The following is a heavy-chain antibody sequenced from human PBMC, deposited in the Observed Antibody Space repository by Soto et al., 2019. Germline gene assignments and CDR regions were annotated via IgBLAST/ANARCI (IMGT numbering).Heavy chain of an antibody. Sequence: PSETLSLTCTVSGGSIISGGYYWSLIRQHPGKGLEWIGYIYYSGSTYYNPSLKSRVTISVDTSKNQFSLKLSSVTAADTAVYYCATSLFNQHAQLGDYWGQGTLVTVSS. CDR3: ATSLFNQHAQLGDY. CDR2: IYYSGST. J-gene: IGHJ4*02. D-gene: IGHD2-21*01. V-gene: IGHV4-31*03. CDR1: GGSIISGGYY.